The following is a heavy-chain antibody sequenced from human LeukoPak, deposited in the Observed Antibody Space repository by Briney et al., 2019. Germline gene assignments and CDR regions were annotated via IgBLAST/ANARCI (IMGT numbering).Heavy chain of an antibody. Sequence: GGSLRLSCAASGFTFSSYGFYWVRQAPGKGLEYVSVISSNGGSTYYANSVKGRFTISRDNSKNTVYLQMGSLRGEDTAVYYCARDYYDSSGYYDFDYWGQGTLVTVSS. D-gene: IGHD3-22*01. V-gene: IGHV3-64*01. CDR2: ISSNGGST. CDR1: GFTFSSYG. J-gene: IGHJ4*02. CDR3: ARDYYDSSGYYDFDY.